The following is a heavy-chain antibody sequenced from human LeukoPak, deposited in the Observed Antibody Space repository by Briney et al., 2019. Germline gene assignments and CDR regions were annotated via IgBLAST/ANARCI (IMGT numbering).Heavy chain of an antibody. J-gene: IGHJ4*02. CDR1: GYTFTRYY. Sequence: ASVKVSCKASGYTFTRYYMHWVRQAPGQGLEWMGRINPNSGGTNYAQKFQGRVTMTRDTSISTAYMELSRLRSDDTAVYYCARDLEGYCSGGSCYPRLDYWGQGTLVTVSS. CDR3: ARDLEGYCSGGSCYPRLDY. V-gene: IGHV1-2*06. D-gene: IGHD2-15*01. CDR2: INPNSGGT.